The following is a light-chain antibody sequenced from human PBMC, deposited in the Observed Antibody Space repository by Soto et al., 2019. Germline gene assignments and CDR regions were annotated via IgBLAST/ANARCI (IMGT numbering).Light chain of an antibody. CDR1: SSNIGAGYD. CDR2: GNS. V-gene: IGLV1-40*01. CDR3: QSYDSSLSGLGV. Sequence: QSALTQPPSVSGAPGQRVTISCTGSSSNIGAGYDVHWYQQLPGTAPKLLIYGNSNRPSGVPDRFSGSKSGTSASLAITGLQAEDGADYYCQSYDSSLSGLGVFGGGTKLTVL. J-gene: IGLJ2*01.